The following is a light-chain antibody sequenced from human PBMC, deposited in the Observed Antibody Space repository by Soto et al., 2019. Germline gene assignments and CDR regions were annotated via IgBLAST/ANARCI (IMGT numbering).Light chain of an antibody. Sequence: QSALTQPRSVSGSPGQSVTISCTGTSSDVGGYNYVSWYQQHPGKAPKLMIYDVNKRPSGVPDRFSGSKSGNTASLTISGLQAEYEADYYCCSYAGSYIWVFGGGTKLTVL. V-gene: IGLV2-11*01. J-gene: IGLJ3*02. CDR3: CSYAGSYIWV. CDR2: DVN. CDR1: SSDVGGYNY.